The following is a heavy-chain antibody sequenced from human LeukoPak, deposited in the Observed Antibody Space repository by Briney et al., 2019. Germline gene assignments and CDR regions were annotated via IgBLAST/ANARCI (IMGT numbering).Heavy chain of an antibody. CDR1: GFTFSSYS. V-gene: IGHV3-21*04. CDR3: VREHCSGGSCYPDAFDI. CDR2: ISSSSSYI. D-gene: IGHD2-15*01. J-gene: IGHJ3*02. Sequence: GGSLRLSCAASGFTFSSYSMNWVRQAPGKGLEWVSSISSSSSYIYYADSVKGRFTISRDNAKNSLYLQMNSLRAEDTAVYYCVREHCSGGSCYPDAFDIWGQGTMVTVSS.